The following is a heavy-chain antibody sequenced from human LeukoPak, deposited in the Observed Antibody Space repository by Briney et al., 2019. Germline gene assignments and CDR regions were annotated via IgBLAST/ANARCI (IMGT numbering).Heavy chain of an antibody. CDR3: AKSSYYDSSGYYREYYFDY. J-gene: IGHJ4*02. CDR2: VSGGGGST. D-gene: IGHD3-22*01. Sequence: SGGSLRLSCAASGFIFSSYAMSWVRQAPGKGLEWVSSVSGGGGSTYYADSVKGRFTISRDNSKSTLFPQMNSLRAEDTAVYYCAKSSYYDSSGYYREYYFDYWGQGTLVTVSS. CDR1: GFIFSSYA. V-gene: IGHV3-23*01.